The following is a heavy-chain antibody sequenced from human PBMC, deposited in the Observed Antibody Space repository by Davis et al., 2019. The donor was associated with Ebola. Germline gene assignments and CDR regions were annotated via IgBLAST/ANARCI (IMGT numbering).Heavy chain of an antibody. D-gene: IGHD3-22*01. J-gene: IGHJ4*02. CDR3: ARALSPTYYYDSSGSHTDCDY. CDR1: GGTFSSYA. Sequence: ASVKVSCKASGGTFSSYAISWVRQAPGQGLEWMGWINAGNGNTKYSQKFQGRVTMTTDTSTSTAYMELRSLRSDDTAVYYCARALSPTYYYDSSGSHTDCDYWGQGTLVTVSS. CDR2: INAGNGNT. V-gene: IGHV1-18*01.